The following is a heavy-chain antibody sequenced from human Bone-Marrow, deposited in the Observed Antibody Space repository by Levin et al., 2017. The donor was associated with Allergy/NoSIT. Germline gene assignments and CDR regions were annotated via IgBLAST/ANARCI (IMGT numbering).Heavy chain of an antibody. V-gene: IGHV3-33*06. Sequence: GGSLRLSCTASGFNFRSYGMYWVRQAPGKGLEWVAGLWYDGSFQYYADSVKGRFTISRDNPKNTLYLPMNNLRAEDTAVYYCAKSSGCGSSPAGFDYWGQGALVTVSS. D-gene: IGHD2-15*01. CDR2: LWYDGSFQ. CDR1: GFNFRSYG. CDR3: AKSSGCGSSPAGFDY. J-gene: IGHJ4*02.